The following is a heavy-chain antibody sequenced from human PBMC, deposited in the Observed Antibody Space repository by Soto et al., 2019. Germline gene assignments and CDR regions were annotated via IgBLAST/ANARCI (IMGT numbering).Heavy chain of an antibody. CDR1: GGSISSNNW. D-gene: IGHD3-22*01. V-gene: IGHV4-4*02. Sequence: SETLSLTCVVSGGSISSNNWWSWVRQPPGRGLEWIGEIYHNGSTNYNSSLKSRVTISVDKSQNQFSLKLTSVTAADTAMYYCARTSYSDSSGYYGMDVWGQGTTVTVSS. J-gene: IGHJ6*02. CDR2: IYHNGST. CDR3: ARTSYSDSSGYYGMDV.